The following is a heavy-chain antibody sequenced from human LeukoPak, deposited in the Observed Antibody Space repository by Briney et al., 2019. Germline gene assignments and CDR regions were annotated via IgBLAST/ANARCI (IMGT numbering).Heavy chain of an antibody. CDR2: ISYDGGNE. Sequence: QPGGSLRLSCAASGFTFSTYGMHWVRQAPGKGLEWVAVISYDGGNEYYTDSVKGRFTISRDNSKNTLYLLMNSLRAEDTAVYYCATKGAYCSGGSCYSGYYYGMDVWGQGTTVTVSS. CDR3: ATKGAYCSGGSCYSGYYYGMDV. J-gene: IGHJ6*02. CDR1: GFTFSTYG. D-gene: IGHD2-15*01. V-gene: IGHV3-30*03.